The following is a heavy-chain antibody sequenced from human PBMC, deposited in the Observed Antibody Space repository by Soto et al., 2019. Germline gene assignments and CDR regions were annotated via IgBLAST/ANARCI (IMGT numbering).Heavy chain of an antibody. CDR3: ARVWDIVVVSAGSPFDY. Sequence: QVKLVESGGGLVKPGGSLRLSCAASGLTFSDYYMSWIRQAPGKGLEWVSYISSSGSTVYYADSVKGRFTISRDNAKNSLSLQMKSLRADDTAVYYCARVWDIVVVSAGSPFDYWGQGSLVTVSS. CDR2: ISSSGSTV. CDR1: GLTFSDYY. J-gene: IGHJ4*02. V-gene: IGHV3-11*01. D-gene: IGHD2-2*01.